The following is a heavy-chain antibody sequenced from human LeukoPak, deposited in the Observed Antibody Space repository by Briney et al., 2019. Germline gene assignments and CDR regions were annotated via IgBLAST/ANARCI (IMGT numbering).Heavy chain of an antibody. CDR1: GGSIRSYY. CDR2: ISYSGNT. Sequence: PSETLSLTCIVSGGSIRSYYWSWIRQTPGKGLEWIGYISYSGNTNYNPSLKSRVTMSVDTSKNQFSLKLTSVTAADTAVYFCAREGDTSGPIDYWGQGRLVAVSS. V-gene: IGHV4-59*01. J-gene: IGHJ4*02. D-gene: IGHD3-22*01. CDR3: AREGDTSGPIDY.